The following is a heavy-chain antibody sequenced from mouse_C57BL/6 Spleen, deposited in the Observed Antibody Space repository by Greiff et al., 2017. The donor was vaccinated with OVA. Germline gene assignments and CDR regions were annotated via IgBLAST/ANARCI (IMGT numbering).Heavy chain of an antibody. D-gene: IGHD1-1*01. V-gene: IGHV15-2*01. Sequence: QVQLKESGSELRSPGSSVKLSCKDFDSEVFPIAYMSWVRQKPGHGFEWIGGILPSIGRTIYGEKFEDKATLDADTLSNTAYLELNSLTSEDSAIYYCARDRTTVYWYFDVWGTGTTVTVSS. CDR1: DSEVFPIAY. CDR3: ARDRTTVYWYFDV. CDR2: ILPSIGRT. J-gene: IGHJ1*03.